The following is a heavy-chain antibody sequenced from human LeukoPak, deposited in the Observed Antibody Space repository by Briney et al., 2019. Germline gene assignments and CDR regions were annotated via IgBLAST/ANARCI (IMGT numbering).Heavy chain of an antibody. V-gene: IGHV3-30-3*01. Sequence: GGSLRLSCAASGFTFSSYAMHWVRQAPGKGLEWVAVISYDGSNKYYADSVKGRFTISRDNSKNTLYLQMNSLRAEDTAVYYCARESYDSSGYYQGSDAFDIWGQGTMVTVSS. CDR2: ISYDGSNK. CDR3: ARESYDSSGYYQGSDAFDI. J-gene: IGHJ3*02. CDR1: GFTFSSYA. D-gene: IGHD3-22*01.